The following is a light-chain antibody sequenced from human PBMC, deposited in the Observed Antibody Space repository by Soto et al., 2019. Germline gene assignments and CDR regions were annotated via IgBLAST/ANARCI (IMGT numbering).Light chain of an antibody. CDR2: AAS. V-gene: IGKV1-39*01. Sequence: DIQMTQSPSSLSASVGDRVTITCRASQSISSYLNWYQQKPRKAPKLLIYAASSLQSGVPSRFSGSGSGTDFTLNIISLQPEDFATYYCQQRYSTPLTFDRGTNVEIK. CDR1: QSISSY. CDR3: QQRYSTPLT. J-gene: IGKJ4*01.